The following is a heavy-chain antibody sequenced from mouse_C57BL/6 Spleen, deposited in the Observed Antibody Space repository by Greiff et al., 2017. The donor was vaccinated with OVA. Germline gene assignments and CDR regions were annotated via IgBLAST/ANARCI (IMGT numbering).Heavy chain of an antibody. CDR3: ARHDYAMDY. V-gene: IGHV5-15*01. CDR2: ISNLAYSI. D-gene: IGHD2-4*01. J-gene: IGHJ4*01. CDR1: GFTFSDYG. Sequence: EVQRVESGGGLVQPGGSLKLSCAASGFTFSDYGMAWVRQAPRKGPEWVAFISNLAYSIYYADTVTGRFTISRENAKNTLYLEMSSLRSEDTAMYYCARHDYAMDYWGQGTSVTVSS.